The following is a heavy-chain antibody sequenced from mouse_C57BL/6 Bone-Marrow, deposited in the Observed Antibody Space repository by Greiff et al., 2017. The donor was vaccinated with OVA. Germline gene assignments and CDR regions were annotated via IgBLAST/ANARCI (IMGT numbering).Heavy chain of an antibody. J-gene: IGHJ4*01. CDR3: ARDSLDGYYVYYYAMDY. Sequence: VKLMESGPGLVAPSQSLSITCTVSGFSLTSYGVHWVRQPPGKGLEWLVVIWSDGSTTYNSAPKSRLSTSKDNSKSQVFLKMNSLQTDDTAMYYCARDSLDGYYVYYYAMDYWGQGTPVTVSS. CDR2: IWSDGST. D-gene: IGHD2-3*01. V-gene: IGHV2-6*03. CDR1: GFSLTSYG.